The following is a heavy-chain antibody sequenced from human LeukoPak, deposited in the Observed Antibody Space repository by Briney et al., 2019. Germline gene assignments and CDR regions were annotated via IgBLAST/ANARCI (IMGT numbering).Heavy chain of an antibody. Sequence: GGSLRLSCAASGFTFTNYWMNWFRQAPGKGLEWVAIIRHDGSEKYYLDSVRGRFTISRDNAKNSLYLQMNSLRAEDTAAYYCARGAMVRGVGYYYGMDVWGKGTTVAVSS. CDR3: ARGAMVRGVGYYYGMDV. J-gene: IGHJ6*04. CDR1: GFTFTNYW. D-gene: IGHD3-10*01. V-gene: IGHV3-7*03. CDR2: IRHDGSEK.